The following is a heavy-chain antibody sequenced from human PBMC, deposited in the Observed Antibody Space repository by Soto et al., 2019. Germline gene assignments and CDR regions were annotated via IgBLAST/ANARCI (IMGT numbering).Heavy chain of an antibody. V-gene: IGHV4-30-4*01. CDR2: IYYSGST. J-gene: IGHJ5*02. CDR1: GGSISSGDYY. CDR3: ARERPDGARLDP. D-gene: IGHD6-6*01. Sequence: SETLSLTCTVSGGSISSGDYYWSWIRQPPGKGLEWIGYIYYSGSTYYNPPLKSRVTISVDTSKNQFSLKLSSVTAADTAVYYCARERPDGARLDPWGQGTLVTVSS.